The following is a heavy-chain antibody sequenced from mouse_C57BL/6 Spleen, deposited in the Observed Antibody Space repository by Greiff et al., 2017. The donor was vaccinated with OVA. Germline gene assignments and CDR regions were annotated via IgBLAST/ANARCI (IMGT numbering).Heavy chain of an antibody. Sequence: EVKLQESGGGLVKPGGSLKLSCAASGFTFSSYAMSWVRQTPEKRLEWVATISDGGSYTYYPDNVKGRFTISRDNAKNNLYLQMSHLKSEDTAMYYYARERGLQGYFDYWGQGTTLTVSS. CDR1: GFTFSSYA. CDR3: ARERGLQGYFDY. V-gene: IGHV5-4*01. J-gene: IGHJ2*01. D-gene: IGHD6-1*01. CDR2: ISDGGSYT.